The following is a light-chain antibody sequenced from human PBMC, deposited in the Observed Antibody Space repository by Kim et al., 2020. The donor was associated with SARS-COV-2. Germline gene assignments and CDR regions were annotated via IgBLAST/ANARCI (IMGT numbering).Light chain of an antibody. CDR3: SSYTVTSDLV. Sequence: QSVVAQPASVSGSRGQSITISCTGTSSDVGGYHYVSWYQKYPGEAPKLIIYDVSYRPSGVSNRFSGSKSGDTASLAISGLRTEDEAEYYCSSYTVTSDLVFGGGTKVTVL. CDR1: SSDVGGYHY. V-gene: IGLV2-14*01. CDR2: DVS. J-gene: IGLJ3*02.